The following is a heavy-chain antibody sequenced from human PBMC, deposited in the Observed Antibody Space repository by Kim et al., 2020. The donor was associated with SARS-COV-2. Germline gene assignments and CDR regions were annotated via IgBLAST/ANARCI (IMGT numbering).Heavy chain of an antibody. V-gene: IGHV3-7*03. D-gene: IGHD5-18*01. Sequence: GGSLRLSCAASGFTFSSYWMSWVRQAPGKGLEWVANIKQDGSEKYYVDSVKGRFTISRDNAKNSLYLQMNSLRAEDTAVYYCARTRQLWLKGGGYFDYWGQGTLVTVSS. J-gene: IGHJ4*02. CDR3: ARTRQLWLKGGGYFDY. CDR1: GFTFSSYW. CDR2: IKQDGSEK.